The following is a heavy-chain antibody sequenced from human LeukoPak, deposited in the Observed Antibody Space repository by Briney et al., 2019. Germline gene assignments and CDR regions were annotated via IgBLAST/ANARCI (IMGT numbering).Heavy chain of an antibody. J-gene: IGHJ3*02. CDR3: ARASDHDWGSYRWDAFDI. V-gene: IGHV3-21*01. CDR1: TFTFSSYT. Sequence: GGSLRLSCAASTFTFSSYTMNWVRQPPGTGLEWVSSISSSGSYIYYADALKGLFTVSRDNARKSLSLQMNSLRAEDMAVYYCARASDHDWGSYRWDAFDIWGQGTMVTVSS. D-gene: IGHD3-16*02. CDR2: ISSSGSYI.